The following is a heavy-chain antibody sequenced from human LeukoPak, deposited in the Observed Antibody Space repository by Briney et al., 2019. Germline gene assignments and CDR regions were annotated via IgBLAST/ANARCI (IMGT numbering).Heavy chain of an antibody. D-gene: IGHD3-22*01. V-gene: IGHV5-51*01. Sequence: GESLKISCKGSGYSSTTYWIGWVRQMPGKGLEWMGIIYPSDSDTRYSPSFQGQVTISADKSISTAYLQWSSLKASDTAMYYCARLLSWGYYDSSGPYYFDYWGRGTLVTVSS. CDR2: IYPSDSDT. CDR1: GYSSTTYW. J-gene: IGHJ4*02. CDR3: ARLLSWGYYDSSGPYYFDY.